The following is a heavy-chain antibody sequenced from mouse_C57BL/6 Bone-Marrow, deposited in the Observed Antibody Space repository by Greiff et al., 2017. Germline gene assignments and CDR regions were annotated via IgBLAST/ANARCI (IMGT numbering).Heavy chain of an antibody. CDR2: IYPGDGDT. D-gene: IGHD1-1*01. CDR1: GYAFSSYW. J-gene: IGHJ3*01. Sequence: QVQLKQSGAELVKPGASVKISCKASGYAFSSYWMNWVKQRPGKGLEWIGQIYPGDGDTNYNGKFKGKATLTADKSSSTAYMQLSSLTSEDSAVXFCARSYYGSIPFAYWGQGTLVTVSA. V-gene: IGHV1-80*01. CDR3: ARSYYGSIPFAY.